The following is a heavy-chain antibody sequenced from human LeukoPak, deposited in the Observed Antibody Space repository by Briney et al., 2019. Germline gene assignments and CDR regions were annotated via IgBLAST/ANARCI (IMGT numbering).Heavy chain of an antibody. CDR2: IYYSGST. CDR1: GGSFSGYY. V-gene: IGHV4-34*01. D-gene: IGHD3-22*01. CDR3: ARVPRVYYYDSSGYYVDY. J-gene: IGHJ4*02. Sequence: SETLSLTCAVYGGSFSGYYWSWIRQPPGKGLEWIGSIYYSGSTYYNPSLKSRVTISVDTSKNQFSLKLSSVTAADTAVYYCARVPRVYYYDSSGYYVDYWGQGTLVTVSS.